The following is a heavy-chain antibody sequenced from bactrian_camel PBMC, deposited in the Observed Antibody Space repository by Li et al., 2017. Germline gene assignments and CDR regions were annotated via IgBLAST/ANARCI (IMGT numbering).Heavy chain of an antibody. J-gene: IGHJ6*01. V-gene: IGHV3S55*01. CDR1: GYRFDRLC. CDR3: AADPRCSGTFDSFRVFGY. Sequence: QVQLVESGGGSVQAGGSLRLSCVASGYRFDRLCVGWFRQAPGKEREWVATIDSDGRITYTDSVLGRFTISQDNAKITLYLQMNSLKPEDTAKYYCAADPRCSGTFDSFRVFGYWGQGTQVTVS. D-gene: IGHD2*01. CDR2: IDSDGRI.